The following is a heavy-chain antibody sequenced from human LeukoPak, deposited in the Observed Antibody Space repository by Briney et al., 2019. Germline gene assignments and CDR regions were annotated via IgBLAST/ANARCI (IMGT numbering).Heavy chain of an antibody. CDR2: LWDGGTTK. D-gene: IGHD1-14*01. V-gene: IGHV3-33*01. J-gene: IGHJ5*02. CDR3: ARDPRGPGLNL. CDR1: GFTLSRFG. Sequence: PGGSLRLSCTASGFTLSRFGMHWVRQAPGKGLEWVACLWDGGTTKYNEDSVKGRFSISRDNSKNTLFLQLNSLRVEDTAVYYCARDPRGPGLNLWGQGTLVTVSS.